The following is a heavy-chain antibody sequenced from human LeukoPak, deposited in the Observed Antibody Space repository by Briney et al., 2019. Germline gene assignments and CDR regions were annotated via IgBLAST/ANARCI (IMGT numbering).Heavy chain of an antibody. D-gene: IGHD1-1*01. CDR2: ISTYNGDT. Sequence: GASVTVSCKTSGYTFTTYSISRVRQAPGKGLEWMGWISTYNGDTDYAQHLQGRITMTTDTSTNTAYMELRSLRSADTAVYYCARTYSSYMSNSEFDYWGQGTLVTVSS. CDR1: GYTFTTYS. V-gene: IGHV1-18*01. CDR3: ARTYSSYMSNSEFDY. J-gene: IGHJ4*02.